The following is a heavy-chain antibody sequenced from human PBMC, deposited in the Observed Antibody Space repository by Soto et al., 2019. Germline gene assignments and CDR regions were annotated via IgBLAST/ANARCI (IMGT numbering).Heavy chain of an antibody. V-gene: IGHV4-59*13. CDR2: IYYRGNT. Sequence: QVPLQESGPGLVKPSETLSLTCTVSGDSMSPFYWYWIRQSPGKGVEWIGYIYYRGNTNYNPSLERRAAISVDTSKNQFYLKLRSVTAADTAVYYCARGVYDYWSGYSAGSGLDVWGQGTTVTVSS. D-gene: IGHD3-3*01. J-gene: IGHJ6*02. CDR1: GDSMSPFY. CDR3: ARGVYDYWSGYSAGSGLDV.